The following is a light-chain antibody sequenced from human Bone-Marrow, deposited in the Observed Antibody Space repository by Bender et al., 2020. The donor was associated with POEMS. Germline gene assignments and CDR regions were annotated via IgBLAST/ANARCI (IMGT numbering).Light chain of an antibody. CDR2: EVN. J-gene: IGLJ3*02. CDR1: SSDVGAYDL. V-gene: IGLV2-23*02. Sequence: QSALTQPASVSGSPGQSITISCTGTSSDVGAYDLVSWFQHHPGKAPKLIIYEVNERPSGISDRFSGSKSGITASLTIFGLQADDEADYYCCSFVRGGTWVFGGGTRLTVL. CDR3: CSFVRGGTWV.